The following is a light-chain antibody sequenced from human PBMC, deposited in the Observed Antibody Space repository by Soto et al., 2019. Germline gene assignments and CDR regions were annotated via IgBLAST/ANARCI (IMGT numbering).Light chain of an antibody. CDR3: CSYATYNMI. CDR2: EVS. V-gene: IGLV2-14*01. J-gene: IGLJ2*01. Sequence: QSALTQPASVSGSPGQSITISCTGTSSDVGGYNYVAWYQQHPGKVPRLMIYEVSNRPSGVSNRFSGSKSGSTASLTISGLQAEDEADYYCCSYATYNMILGGGTKLTVL. CDR1: SSDVGGYNY.